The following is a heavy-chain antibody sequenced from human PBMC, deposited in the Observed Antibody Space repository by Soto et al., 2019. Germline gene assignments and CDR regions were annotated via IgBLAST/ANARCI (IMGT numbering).Heavy chain of an antibody. V-gene: IGHV1-8*01. CDR1: GYTFTSYD. Sequence: GAPVKASCKASGYTFTSYDINWVRQATGQGLEWMGWMNPNSGNTGYAQKFQGRVTMTRNTSISTAYMELSSLRSEDTAVYYCARGGFEGSTWYDPHYYYYGMDVWGQGTTVTVCS. D-gene: IGHD6-13*01. J-gene: IGHJ6*02. CDR2: MNPNSGNT. CDR3: ARGGFEGSTWYDPHYYYYGMDV.